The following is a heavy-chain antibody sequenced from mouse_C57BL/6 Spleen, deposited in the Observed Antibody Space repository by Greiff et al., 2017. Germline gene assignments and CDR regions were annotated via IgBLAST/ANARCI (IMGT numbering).Heavy chain of an antibody. D-gene: IGHD4-1*01. J-gene: IGHJ2*01. CDR1: GYTFTDYN. V-gene: IGHV1-22*01. Sequence: VQLQQSGPELVKPGASVKMSCKASGYTFTDYNMHWVKQSHGKSLEWIGYINPNNGGTSYNQKFKGKATLTVNKSSSTAYMELRSLTSEDSAVXYCAREELGQGNFDYWGQGTTLTVSS. CDR3: AREELGQGNFDY. CDR2: INPNNGGT.